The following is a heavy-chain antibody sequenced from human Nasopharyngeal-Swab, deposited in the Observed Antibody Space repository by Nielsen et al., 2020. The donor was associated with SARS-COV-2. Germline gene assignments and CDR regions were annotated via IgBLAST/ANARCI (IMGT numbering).Heavy chain of an antibody. J-gene: IGHJ6*02. Sequence: SVKVSCKASGDTFSSYAISWVRQAPGQGLEWMGGSIPIFGTANYAQKFQGRVTITSDESTSTAYMELSSLRSEDTAVYYCARDRGAGARNYYYYGMDVWGQGTTVTVSS. CDR1: GDTFSSYA. CDR2: SIPIFGTA. CDR3: ARDRGAGARNYYYYGMDV. D-gene: IGHD3-10*01. V-gene: IGHV1-69*13.